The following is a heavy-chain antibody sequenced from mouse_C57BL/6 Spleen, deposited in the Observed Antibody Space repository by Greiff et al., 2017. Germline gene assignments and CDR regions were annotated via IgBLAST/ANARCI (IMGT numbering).Heavy chain of an antibody. CDR2: IRNKANGYTT. Sequence: EVQLVESGGGLVQPGGSLSLSCAASGFTFTDYYMSWVRQPPGKALEWLGFIRNKANGYTTEYSASVKGRFTISRDNAQSILYLQMNALRAEDSATYYCARYRVGPLYYAMDYWGQGTSVTVSS. CDR1: GFTFTDYY. J-gene: IGHJ4*01. CDR3: ARYRVGPLYYAMDY. V-gene: IGHV7-3*01. D-gene: IGHD4-1*01.